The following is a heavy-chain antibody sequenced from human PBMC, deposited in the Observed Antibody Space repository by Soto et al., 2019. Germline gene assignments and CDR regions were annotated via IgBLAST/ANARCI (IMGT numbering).Heavy chain of an antibody. D-gene: IGHD5-12*01. J-gene: IGHJ5*02. CDR1: GDSICSYS. CDR3: ARDPVDGYAFFDS. V-gene: IGHV4-59*01. CDR2: IHYNGNT. Sequence: PSQTLSLTCTVAGDSICSYSWRWIRQPPGKGLEWIGNIHYNGNTKYSPSLKSRVTMSVDTSKNHFSLKLISVTTADTAVYWCARDPVDGYAFFDSWGKGALVT.